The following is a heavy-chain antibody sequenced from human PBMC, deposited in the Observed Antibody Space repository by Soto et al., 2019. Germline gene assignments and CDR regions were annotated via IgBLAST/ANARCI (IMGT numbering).Heavy chain of an antibody. J-gene: IGHJ4*02. CDR3: ARGYCSGGSCYSGYFDY. D-gene: IGHD2-15*01. V-gene: IGHV4-31*03. CDR1: GGSISSGGYY. CDR2: IYYSGST. Sequence: SETLSLTCTVSGGSISSGGYYWSWIRQHPGKGLEWIGYIYYSGSTYYNPSLKSRVTISVDTSKNQFYLKLSTVTAADTAVYYCARGYCSGGSCYSGYFDYWGQGTLVTVSS.